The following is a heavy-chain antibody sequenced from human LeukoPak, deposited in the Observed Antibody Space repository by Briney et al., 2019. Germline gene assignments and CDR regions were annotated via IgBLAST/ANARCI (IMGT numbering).Heavy chain of an antibody. D-gene: IGHD6-19*01. CDR2: IYSGGST. V-gene: IGHV3-53*01. J-gene: IGHJ4*02. CDR3: ASGYSSGWYDY. CDR1: GFTVSSNY. Sequence: GGSLRLSRAASGFTVSSNYMSWVRQAPGKGLEWVSVIYSGGSTYYADSVKGRFTISRDNSKNTLYLQMNSLRAEDTAVYYCASGYSSGWYDYWGQGTLVTVSS.